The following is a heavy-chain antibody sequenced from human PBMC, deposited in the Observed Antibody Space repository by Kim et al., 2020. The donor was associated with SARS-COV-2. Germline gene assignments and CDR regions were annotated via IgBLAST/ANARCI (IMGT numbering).Heavy chain of an antibody. CDR1: NFTFSTSA. CDR3: AKGPNREESVMGGGGLDV. V-gene: IGHV3-23*01. D-gene: IGHD3-16*01. J-gene: IGHJ6*01. CDR2: INGSRGIT. Sequence: GGSLRLSCAASNFTFSTSAMTWVRQVPGKGLEWVSSINGSRGITYYADSVKGRFTISRDNSKNTMSLEMSSLRVEDTAVYYCAKGPNREESVMGGGGLDVWGRGTMVTVSS.